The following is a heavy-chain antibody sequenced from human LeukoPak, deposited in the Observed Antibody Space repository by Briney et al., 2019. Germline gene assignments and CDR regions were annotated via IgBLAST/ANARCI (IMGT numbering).Heavy chain of an antibody. CDR2: ISAYNGNT. CDR1: GYTFTSYG. V-gene: IGHV1-18*01. CDR3: ARILYSSSSTDSFDP. J-gene: IGHJ5*02. Sequence: GASVKVSCKASGYTFTSYGISWVRQAPGQGLEWMGWISAYNGNTNYAQKLQGRVTMTTDTSTSTAYMELRSLRSDDTAVYYCARILYSSSSTDSFDPWGQGTLVTVSS. D-gene: IGHD6-6*01.